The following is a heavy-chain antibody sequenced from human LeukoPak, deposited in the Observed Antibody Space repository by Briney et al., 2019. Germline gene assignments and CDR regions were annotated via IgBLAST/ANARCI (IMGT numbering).Heavy chain of an antibody. V-gene: IGHV1-2*02. CDR2: INPNSGGT. CDR3: ARGPYSSSCFDY. D-gene: IGHD6-6*01. Sequence: ASVKVSCKASGYTFTGYYMHWVRQAPGQGLEWMGWINPNSGGTNYAQKFQGRVTMTRDTSISTAHMELSRLRSDDTAVYYCARGPYSSSCFDYWGQGTLVTVSS. J-gene: IGHJ4*02. CDR1: GYTFTGYY.